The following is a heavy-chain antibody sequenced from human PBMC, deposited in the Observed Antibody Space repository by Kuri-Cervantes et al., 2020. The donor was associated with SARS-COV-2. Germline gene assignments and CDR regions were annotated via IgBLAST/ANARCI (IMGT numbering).Heavy chain of an antibody. CDR1: GFTFDDYA. D-gene: IGHD3-10*01. J-gene: IGHJ6*03. CDR2: ISWNSGSI. Sequence: SLKISCAASGFTFDDYAMHWVRQAPGKGLEWVSGISWNSGSIGYADSVKGRFTISRDDAKNTLYPQMNSLRAEDTAVYYCARDHSDYYGSGSYYYYYYYMDVWGKGTTVTVSS. V-gene: IGHV3-9*01. CDR3: ARDHSDYYGSGSYYYYYYYMDV.